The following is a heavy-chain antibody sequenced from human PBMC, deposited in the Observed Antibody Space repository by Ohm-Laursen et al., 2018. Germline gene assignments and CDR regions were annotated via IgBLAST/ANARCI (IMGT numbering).Heavy chain of an antibody. Sequence: GSLRLSCAASGFTFSSHTMNWVRQAPGKGLQWVSSIISTGSTIYYADSVKGRFTISRDNVKNSLYLQMNSLRADDTAVYYCARGQLSSGWPKAFDYWGQGILVTVPS. J-gene: IGHJ4*02. CDR2: IISTGSTI. CDR3: ARGQLSSGWPKAFDY. V-gene: IGHV3-21*01. CDR1: GFTFSSHT. D-gene: IGHD6-19*01.